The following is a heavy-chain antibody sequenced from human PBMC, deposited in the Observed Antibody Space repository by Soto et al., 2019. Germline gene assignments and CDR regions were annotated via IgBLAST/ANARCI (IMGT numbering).Heavy chain of an antibody. D-gene: IGHD1-26*01. CDR1: GFTFSSYA. Sequence: QVQLVESGGGVVQPGRSLRLSCAASGFTFSSYAMHWVRQAPGKGLEWVAVISYDGSNKYYADSVKGRFTISRDKSKNTLYLQMNSLRAEDTAVYYCARGVEWELLDYWGQGTLVTVSS. CDR2: ISYDGSNK. CDR3: ARGVEWELLDY. J-gene: IGHJ4*02. V-gene: IGHV3-30-3*01.